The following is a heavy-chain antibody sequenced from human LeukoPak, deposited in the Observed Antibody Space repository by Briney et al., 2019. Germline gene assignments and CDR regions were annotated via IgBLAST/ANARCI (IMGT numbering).Heavy chain of an antibody. CDR2: MNPYSGGT. CDR3: ARPYCNGGSCHDYFDY. V-gene: IGHV1-2*02. J-gene: IGHJ4*02. Sequence: ASVKVSCKASGYTFTGYYMHCVRQAPVQGLEWMGWMNPYSGGTNYAQKFQGRVTMTRDTSISTAYMELRRLSSDDTAIYYCARPYCNGGSCHDYFDYWGQGTLVSVSS. D-gene: IGHD2-15*01. CDR1: GYTFTGYY.